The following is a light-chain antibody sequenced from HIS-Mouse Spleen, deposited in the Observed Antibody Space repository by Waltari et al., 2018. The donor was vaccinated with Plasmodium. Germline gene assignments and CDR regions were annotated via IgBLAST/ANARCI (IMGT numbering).Light chain of an antibody. CDR3: MQGTHWPFT. J-gene: IGKJ3*01. V-gene: IGKV2-30*02. CDR1: QSLVHSDGNTS. CDR2: KVS. Sequence: DVVMTQSPLSLPVTLGQPASISCRSSQSLVHSDGNTSLNWYQQRPGQSPRRLIYKVSNRDSGVPDRVSGSGSGTDFTLKISRVEAEDVGVYYGMQGTHWPFTFGPGTKVDIK.